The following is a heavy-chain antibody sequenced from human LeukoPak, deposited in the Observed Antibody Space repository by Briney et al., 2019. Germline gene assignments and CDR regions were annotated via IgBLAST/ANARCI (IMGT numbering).Heavy chain of an antibody. CDR2: IYYSGST. Sequence: SETLSLTCTVSGGSISSSSYYWGWIRQPPGKGLEWIGSIYYSGSTYYNPSLKSRVTISVDTSKNQFSLKLSSVTAADTAVYYCARDSSGYSGYDGGFDYWGQGTLVTVSS. CDR1: GGSISSSSYY. V-gene: IGHV4-39*07. D-gene: IGHD5-12*01. J-gene: IGHJ4*02. CDR3: ARDSSGYSGYDGGFDY.